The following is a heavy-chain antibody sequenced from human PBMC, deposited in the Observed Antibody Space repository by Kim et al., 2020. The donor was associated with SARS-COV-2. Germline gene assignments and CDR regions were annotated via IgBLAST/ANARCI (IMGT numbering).Heavy chain of an antibody. V-gene: IGHV4-39*01. Sequence: LKSRVTRSVDTSTNQFSLKLSSVTAADTAVYYCARPLTNSTPPTFGFDPWGQGTLVTVSS. J-gene: IGHJ5*02. CDR3: ARPLTNSTPPTFGFDP. D-gene: IGHD4-4*01.